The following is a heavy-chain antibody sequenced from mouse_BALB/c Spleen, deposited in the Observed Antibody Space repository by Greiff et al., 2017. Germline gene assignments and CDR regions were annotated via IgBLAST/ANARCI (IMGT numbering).Heavy chain of an antibody. V-gene: IGHV1S56*01. CDR3: ARGTTVPYFDY. CDR1: GYTFTSYY. D-gene: IGHD1-1*01. J-gene: IGHJ2*01. Sequence: QVQLKQSGPELVKPGASVRISCKASGYTFTSYYIHWVKQRPGQGLEWIGWIYPGNVNTKYNEKFKGKATLTADKSSSTAYMQLSSLTSEDSAVYFCARGTTVPYFDYWGQGTTLTVSS. CDR2: IYPGNVNT.